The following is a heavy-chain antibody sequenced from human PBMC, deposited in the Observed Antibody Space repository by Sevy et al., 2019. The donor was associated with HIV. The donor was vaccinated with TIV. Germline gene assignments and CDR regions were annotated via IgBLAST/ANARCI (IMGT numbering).Heavy chain of an antibody. V-gene: IGHV4-34*01. Sequence: SETRSLTCAVYGGSFSGYYWSWIRQPPGKGLEWIGEINHSRSTNYNPSLKSRVTISVDTSKNQFSLKLSSVTAADTAVYYCARVPPPTAIRSGGYWGQGTLVTVSS. J-gene: IGHJ4*02. CDR1: GGSFSGYY. CDR3: ARVPPPTAIRSGGY. D-gene: IGHD2-21*02. CDR2: INHSRST.